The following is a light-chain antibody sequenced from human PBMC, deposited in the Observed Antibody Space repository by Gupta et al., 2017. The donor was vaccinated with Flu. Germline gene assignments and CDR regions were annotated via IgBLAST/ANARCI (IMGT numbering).Light chain of an antibody. CDR2: DVS. J-gene: IGLJ1*01. CDR1: SSDVGGYNY. CDR3: CSYAGSYTSYV. V-gene: IGLV2-11*01. Sequence: VTIACTGTSSDVGGYNYVAWYQQHPGKAPKLMIYDVSKRPSGVPDRFSGSKSGNTASLTISGLQAEDEADYYCCSYAGSYTSYVFGTGTKVTVL.